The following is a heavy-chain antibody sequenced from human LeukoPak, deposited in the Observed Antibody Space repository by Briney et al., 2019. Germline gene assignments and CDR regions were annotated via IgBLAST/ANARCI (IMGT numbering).Heavy chain of an antibody. CDR2: IIDSGGST. J-gene: IGHJ4*02. CDR1: GFTFSSYA. V-gene: IGHV3-23*01. Sequence: GGSLRLSCAASGFTFSSYAMHWVRQAPGKGLEWVSGIIDSGGSTYYADSVKGRFTISRDNSKNTLYLQMNSLRAEDTAVYYCAKAPVTTPQVSYWGQGTLVTVSS. D-gene: IGHD4-11*01. CDR3: AKAPVTTPQVSY.